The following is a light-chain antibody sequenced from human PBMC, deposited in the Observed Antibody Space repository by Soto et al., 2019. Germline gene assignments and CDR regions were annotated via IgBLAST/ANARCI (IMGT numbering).Light chain of an antibody. CDR2: AAS. Sequence: DIQLTQSPSSLSASVGDRVTITCRASQGISNYVAWYQQKPGKVPKLLIYAASALQLGVPSRFSGSGSGTDFTLTISSLQPEDVATYYCLLDYAYFWAFGQGTKVEVK. V-gene: IGKV1-27*01. CDR1: QGISNY. J-gene: IGKJ1*01. CDR3: LLDYAYFWA.